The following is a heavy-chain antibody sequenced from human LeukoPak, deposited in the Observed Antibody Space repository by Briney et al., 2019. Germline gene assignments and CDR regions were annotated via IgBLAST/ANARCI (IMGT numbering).Heavy chain of an antibody. CDR1: GGSISSGGYY. J-gene: IGHJ6*02. CDR3: ARHEIVVPAARGMDV. D-gene: IGHD2-2*01. Sequence: SETLSLTCTVSGGSISSGGYYWSWIRQPPGKGLEWIGYIYYSGSTNYNPSLKSRVTVSVDTSKNQFSLKLSSVTAADTAVYYCARHEIVVPAARGMDVWGQGTTVTVSS. V-gene: IGHV4-61*08. CDR2: IYYSGST.